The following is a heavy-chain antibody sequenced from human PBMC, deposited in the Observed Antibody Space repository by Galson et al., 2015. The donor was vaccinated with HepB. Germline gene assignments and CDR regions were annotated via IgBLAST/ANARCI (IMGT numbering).Heavy chain of an antibody. CDR1: GGPISSSNW. CDR3: ARGGVAGPFDY. V-gene: IGHV4-4*02. D-gene: IGHD6-19*01. CDR2: IYHGGST. Sequence: TLSLTCPVSGGPISSSNWWSWVRHPPGKGLEWIGEIYHGGSTNYNPSLKSRVTISVDKSKNQFSLKLRSVTAADTAVYYCARGGVAGPFDYWGQGTLVTVSS. J-gene: IGHJ4*02.